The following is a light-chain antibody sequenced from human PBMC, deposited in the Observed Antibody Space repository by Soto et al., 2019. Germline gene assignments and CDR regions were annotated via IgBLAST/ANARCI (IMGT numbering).Light chain of an antibody. J-gene: IGKJ5*01. CDR2: DAS. Sequence: EMVLTQSPATLSLSPGERATHSCRASQSFSSYLAWYQQKPGQAPRLLIYDASKRATGIPARFSGRGSGTDFTLTISSLEPEDFAVYYCQQRSNWPPVITFGQGTRLEIK. CDR3: QQRSNWPPVIT. V-gene: IGKV3-11*01. CDR1: QSFSSY.